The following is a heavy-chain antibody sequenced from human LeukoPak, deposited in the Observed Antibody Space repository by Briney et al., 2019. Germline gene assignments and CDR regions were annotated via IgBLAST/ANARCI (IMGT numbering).Heavy chain of an antibody. D-gene: IGHD2-15*01. Sequence: SETLSLTCTVSGGSISSGGYYWSWIRQYPGKGLEWIGYIYHTGSTYYNPSLKSRVTISVDMSEKQLSLRLSCVTAADTAVYYCARDSGYCSCAICYPNWFEPWGQGTLFTASS. CDR2: IYHTGST. J-gene: IGHJ5*02. CDR1: GGSISSGGYY. V-gene: IGHV4-31*03. CDR3: ARDSGYCSCAICYPNWFEP.